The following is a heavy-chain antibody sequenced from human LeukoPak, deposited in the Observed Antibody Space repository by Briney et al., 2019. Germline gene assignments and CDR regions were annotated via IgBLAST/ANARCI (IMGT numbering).Heavy chain of an antibody. J-gene: IGHJ4*02. Sequence: GASVKVSCKASGYTFTSYGISWVRQAPGQGLEWMGWISAYNGNTNYAQRVQGRVTMTTDTSTSTAYMELRSLRSDDTAVYYCARDVDISMAYYFDCWGQGTLVTVSS. V-gene: IGHV1-18*01. CDR1: GYTFTSYG. CDR3: ARDVDISMAYYFDC. CDR2: ISAYNGNT. D-gene: IGHD5-18*01.